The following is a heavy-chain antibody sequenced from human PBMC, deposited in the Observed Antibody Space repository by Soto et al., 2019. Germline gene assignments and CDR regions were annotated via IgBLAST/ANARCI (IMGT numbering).Heavy chain of an antibody. CDR1: GFTFSSYG. CDR3: AREVILTGYRYGNLDH. Sequence: PXGSLRLSCAASGFTFSSYGMHWVRQAPGKGLDWVAVISYDGSNKYYADSVKGRFAISRDNSKNTLYVQLNSLRAEDTAVYYCAREVILTGYRYGNLDHWGQGTLVTVSS. D-gene: IGHD3-9*01. V-gene: IGHV3-30*03. CDR2: ISYDGSNK. J-gene: IGHJ4*02.